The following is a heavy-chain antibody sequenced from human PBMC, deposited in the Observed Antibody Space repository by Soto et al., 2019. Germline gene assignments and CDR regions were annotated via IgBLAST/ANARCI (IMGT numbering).Heavy chain of an antibody. CDR3: ATSYDYSNPYSVRKVDY. CDR2: IIPIFGTA. J-gene: IGHJ4*02. CDR1: GGTFSSYA. D-gene: IGHD4-4*01. Sequence: QVQLVQSGAEVKKPGSSVKVSCKASGGTFSSYAISWVRQAPGQGLEWMGGIIPIFGTANYAQKFQGRVTITADESTSTAYMALRSLRSEDTAVYYCATSYDYSNPYSVRKVDYWGQGTLVTVSS. V-gene: IGHV1-69*12.